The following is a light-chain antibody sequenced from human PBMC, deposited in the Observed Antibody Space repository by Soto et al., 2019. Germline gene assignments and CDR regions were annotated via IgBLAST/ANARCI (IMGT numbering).Light chain of an antibody. Sequence: SYELTQPPSVSVAPGQTARITCGGNNIGRKSVHWYQQKPGQAPVLVVYDDRDRPSGIPERFSGSNSGNTATLTISRVEAGDEADYYCQVWDASSDRVVFGGGTQLTVL. J-gene: IGLJ2*01. CDR1: NIGRKS. CDR3: QVWDASSDRVV. CDR2: DDR. V-gene: IGLV3-21*02.